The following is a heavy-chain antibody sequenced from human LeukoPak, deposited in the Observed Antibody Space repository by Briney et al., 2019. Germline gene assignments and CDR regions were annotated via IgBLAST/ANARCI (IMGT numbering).Heavy chain of an antibody. J-gene: IGHJ4*02. CDR2: IWNDGSNK. Sequence: PGGSLRLSCVASGFTFSDHYMHWVRQAPGKGLEWVAVIWNDGSNKYYADSVKGRFTISRDNSKNTLYVQMNSLRAEDTAVYYCARDRNGNLDYWGQGTLVIVSS. CDR1: GFTFSDHY. D-gene: IGHD2-8*01. V-gene: IGHV3-33*08. CDR3: ARDRNGNLDY.